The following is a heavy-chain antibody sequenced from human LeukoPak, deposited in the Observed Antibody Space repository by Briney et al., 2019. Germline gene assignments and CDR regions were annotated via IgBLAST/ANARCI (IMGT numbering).Heavy chain of an antibody. Sequence: GGSLRLSCAASGFTVSSNYMSWVRQAPGKGLEWVSAISGSGGSTYYADSVKGRFTISRDNSKNTLYLQMNSLRAEDTAVYYCAKVYGDSDYWGQGTLVTVSS. D-gene: IGHD4-17*01. CDR1: GFTVSSNY. V-gene: IGHV3-23*01. J-gene: IGHJ4*02. CDR2: ISGSGGST. CDR3: AKVYGDSDY.